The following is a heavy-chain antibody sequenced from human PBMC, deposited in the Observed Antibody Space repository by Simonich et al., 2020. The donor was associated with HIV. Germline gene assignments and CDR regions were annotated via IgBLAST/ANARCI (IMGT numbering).Heavy chain of an antibody. D-gene: IGHD3-10*01. V-gene: IGHV3-23*01. Sequence: EVQLLESGGGLVQPGGSLRLSCAASGFTFSSNAMSWVRQAPGKGLEWVTGISGSGCNTYYADAVKGRFTISRNNSKNTLYLQMNSLRAEDTAVYYCAKAYGNYYYYGMDVWGQGTTVTVSS. J-gene: IGHJ6*02. CDR3: AKAYGNYYYYGMDV. CDR1: GFTFSSNA. CDR2: ISGSGCNT.